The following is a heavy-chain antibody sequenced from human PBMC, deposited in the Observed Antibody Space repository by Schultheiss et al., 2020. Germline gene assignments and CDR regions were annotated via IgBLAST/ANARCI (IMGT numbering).Heavy chain of an antibody. CDR1: GGSISSSSYY. J-gene: IGHJ6*02. D-gene: IGHD1-26*01. Sequence: SETLSLTCTVSGGSISSSSYYWGWIRQPPGKGLEWIGSIYYSGSTYYNPSLKSRVTISVDTSKNQFSLKLSSVTAADTAVYYCARDGGSYTAYYYYGMDVWGQGTTVNVSS. CDR3: ARDGGSYTAYYYYGMDV. CDR2: IYYSGST. V-gene: IGHV4-39*02.